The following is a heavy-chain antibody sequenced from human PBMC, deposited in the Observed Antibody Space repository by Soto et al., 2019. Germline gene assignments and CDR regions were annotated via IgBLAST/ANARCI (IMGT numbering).Heavy chain of an antibody. D-gene: IGHD2-8*01. Sequence: GGSLRLSCAASGFTFSSYGMHWVRQAPGKGLEWVAVIWYDGSNKYYADSVKGRFTISRDNSKNTLYLQMNSLRAEDTAVYYCARDPEGYCTNGVCYPDLFDPWGQGTLVTVSS. CDR2: IWYDGSNK. CDR1: GFTFSSYG. CDR3: ARDPEGYCTNGVCYPDLFDP. V-gene: IGHV3-33*01. J-gene: IGHJ5*02.